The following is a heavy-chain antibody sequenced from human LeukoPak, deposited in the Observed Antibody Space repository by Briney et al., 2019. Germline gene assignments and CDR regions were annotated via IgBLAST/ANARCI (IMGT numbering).Heavy chain of an antibody. Sequence: SETLSLTCTVSGGSISSYYWSWIRQPPGKGLEWIGYIYYSGSTNYNPSLKGRVTISVDTSKNQFSLKLSSVTAADTAMYYCARVYYGSGSYYFDYWGQGTLVTVSS. CDR3: ARVYYGSGSYYFDY. D-gene: IGHD3-10*01. CDR1: GGSISSYY. CDR2: IYYSGST. V-gene: IGHV4-59*12. J-gene: IGHJ4*02.